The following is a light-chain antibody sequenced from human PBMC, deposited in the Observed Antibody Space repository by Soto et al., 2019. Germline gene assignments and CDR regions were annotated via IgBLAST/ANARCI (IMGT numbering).Light chain of an antibody. CDR3: CSYAGSYTFPYYV. V-gene: IGLV2-11*01. CDR2: DVS. CDR1: SSDVGGYNY. J-gene: IGLJ1*01. Sequence: QSALTQPRSVSGSPGQSVTISCTGTSSDVGGYNYVSWYQQHPGKAPKLMIYDVSKRPSGVPDRFSGSKSGNTASLTISGLQAEDEADYYCCSYAGSYTFPYYVFGTGTKLTVL.